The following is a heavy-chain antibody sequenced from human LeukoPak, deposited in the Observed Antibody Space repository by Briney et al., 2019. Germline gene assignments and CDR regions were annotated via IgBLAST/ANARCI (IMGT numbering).Heavy chain of an antibody. CDR1: GFTFSSYS. J-gene: IGHJ4*02. CDR3: ARAPLSSGGYYN. V-gene: IGHV3-48*02. Sequence: GGSLRLSCAASGFTFSSYSMNWVRQAPGKGLEWVSYISGTSNTVYYADSVKGRFTISRDNAKNSLYLQMISLRDEDTAMYYCARAPLSSGGYYNWGQGTLVTVSS. D-gene: IGHD3-22*01. CDR2: ISGTSNTV.